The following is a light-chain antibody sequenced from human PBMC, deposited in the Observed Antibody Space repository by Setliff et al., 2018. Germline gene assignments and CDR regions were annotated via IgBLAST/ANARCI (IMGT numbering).Light chain of an antibody. CDR3: NAYTSRSTYV. V-gene: IGLV2-14*03. CDR1: SSDVGSYDL. J-gene: IGLJ1*01. Sequence: QSVLTQPASVSGSPGQSITISCSGTSSDVGSYDLVSWYQQHPGKALKLIIYNVSGRPSGVSHRFSGSKSDNTASLTISGLQAEDEADYYCNAYTSRSTYVFGSGTKATVL. CDR2: NVS.